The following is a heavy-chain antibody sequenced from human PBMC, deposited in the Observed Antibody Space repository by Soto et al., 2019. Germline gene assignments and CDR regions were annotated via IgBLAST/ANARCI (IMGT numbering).Heavy chain of an antibody. CDR1: GYTFTSYG. V-gene: IGHV1-18*01. J-gene: IGHJ3*02. CDR3: ARDLNGGIAARDAFDI. CDR2: ISAYNGNT. Sequence: GASVKVSCKASGYTFTSYGISWVRQAPGQGLEWMGWISAYNGNTNYAQKLQGRVTMTTDTSTSTAYMELRSLRSDDTAVYYCARDLNGGIAARDAFDIWGQGTMVTVS. D-gene: IGHD6-25*01.